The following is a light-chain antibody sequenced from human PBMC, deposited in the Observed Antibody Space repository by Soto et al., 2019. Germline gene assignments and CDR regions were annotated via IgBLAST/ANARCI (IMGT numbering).Light chain of an antibody. V-gene: IGLV2-23*01. CDR3: CSYAGSSTLYV. CDR2: EDS. Sequence: ALTQPASVSGSPGQSITISCTGTSSDVGNYDLVSWYQQHPGKAPKLMIYEDSKQPSGVSNRFSGSKSGNTASLTISGLQAEDEADYYCCSYAGSSTLYVFGTGTKVTVL. J-gene: IGLJ1*01. CDR1: SSDVGNYDL.